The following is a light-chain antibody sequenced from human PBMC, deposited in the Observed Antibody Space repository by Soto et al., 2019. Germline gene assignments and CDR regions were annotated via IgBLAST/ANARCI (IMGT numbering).Light chain of an antibody. J-gene: IGKJ4*01. CDR2: GAF. CDR3: QQYKNWPPLT. Sequence: EIVMTQSPVTLSVSPGERATLSCRASQSVSYNLAWYQQKPGQGPRLLISGAFTRATGIPARFSGSGSGTEFTLTISSLQSEDFAVYYCQQYKNWPPLTFGGGTKVEIK. CDR1: QSVSYN. V-gene: IGKV3-15*01.